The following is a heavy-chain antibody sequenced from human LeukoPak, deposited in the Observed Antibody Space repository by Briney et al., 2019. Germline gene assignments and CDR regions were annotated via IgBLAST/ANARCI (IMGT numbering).Heavy chain of an antibody. V-gene: IGHV3-23*01. CDR3: AKPRRWDYFDY. CDR1: GFIFRTYA. D-gene: IGHD5-24*01. J-gene: IGHJ4*02. Sequence: PGGSLRLSCAASGFIFRTYAMTWVRRAPGKGLEWVSHISESGDRIYYGDSVKGRFTISRDNSKNMLYLQMNSLRAEDTAIYYCAKPRRWDYFDYWGQGTLVTVSS. CDR2: ISESGDRI.